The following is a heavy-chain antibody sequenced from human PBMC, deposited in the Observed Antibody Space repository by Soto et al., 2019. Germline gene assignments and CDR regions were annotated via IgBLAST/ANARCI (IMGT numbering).Heavy chain of an antibody. CDR2: IYYSGST. CDR3: ARGELLWLGELPGY. D-gene: IGHD3-10*01. J-gene: IGHJ4*02. V-gene: IGHV4-61*08. CDR1: RGSISIGGYY. Sequence: SQRLSLTSSLSRGSISIGGYYWSWIRQPRGKGLEWIGYIYYSGSTNYNPSLKSPVTISVDTSKNQFSLKLSAVTAADTAVYYCARGELLWLGELPGYWGQGTLVPVPS.